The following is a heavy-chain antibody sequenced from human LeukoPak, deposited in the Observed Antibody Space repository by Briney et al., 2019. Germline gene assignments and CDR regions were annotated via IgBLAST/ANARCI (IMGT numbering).Heavy chain of an antibody. Sequence: SETLSLTCTVSGGSLSSSSYYWGWIRQPPGKGLEWIGSIYYSGSTYYNPSLKSRVTISVDTSKNQFSLKLSSVTAADTAVYYCARQTRGYYYMDVWGKGTTVTISS. J-gene: IGHJ6*03. D-gene: IGHD2-8*02. V-gene: IGHV4-39*01. CDR3: ARQTRGYYYMDV. CDR2: IYYSGST. CDR1: GGSLSSSSYY.